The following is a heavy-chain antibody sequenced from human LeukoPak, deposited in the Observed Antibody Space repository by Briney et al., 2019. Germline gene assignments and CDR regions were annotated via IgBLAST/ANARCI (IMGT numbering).Heavy chain of an antibody. CDR2: ISYDGSNK. Sequence: GGSLRLSCAASGFTFSSYAMHWVRQAPGKGLEWVAVISYDGSNKYYADSVKGRFTISRDNSKNTLYLQMNSLRAEDTAVYYCARGGAARGRFENWGQGTLVTVSS. CDR1: GFTFSSYA. J-gene: IGHJ4*02. V-gene: IGHV3-30*04. D-gene: IGHD6-25*01. CDR3: ARGGAARGRFEN.